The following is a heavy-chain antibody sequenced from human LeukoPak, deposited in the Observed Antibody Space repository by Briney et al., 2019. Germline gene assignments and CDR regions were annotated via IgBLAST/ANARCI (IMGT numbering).Heavy chain of an antibody. CDR1: GGSFSGYY. Sequence: PSETLSLTCAVYGGSFSGYYWSWIRQPPGKGLEWIGEINHSGSTNYNPSLKSRVTISVDTSKNQFSLKLSSVTAADTAVYYCARRGIQLWLGYYYYMDVWGKGTTVTISS. V-gene: IGHV4-34*01. CDR3: ARRGIQLWLGYYYYMDV. D-gene: IGHD5-18*01. J-gene: IGHJ6*03. CDR2: INHSGST.